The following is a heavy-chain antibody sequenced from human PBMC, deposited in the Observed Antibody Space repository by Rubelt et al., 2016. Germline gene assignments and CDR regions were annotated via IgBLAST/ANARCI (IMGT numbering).Heavy chain of an antibody. J-gene: IGHJ4*02. CDR1: GYTFTSYG. Sequence: QVQLVQSGAEVKKPGASVKVSCKASGYTFTSYGISWVRQAPGQGLEWMGWLSAYNGNTNYAQQLQGSVTTTTDTSTSTAYMELRSLRSDDTAVYYCARDPYGDRHHDYWGQGTLVTVSS. D-gene: IGHD4-17*01. CDR2: LSAYNGNT. CDR3: ARDPYGDRHHDY. V-gene: IGHV1-18*01.